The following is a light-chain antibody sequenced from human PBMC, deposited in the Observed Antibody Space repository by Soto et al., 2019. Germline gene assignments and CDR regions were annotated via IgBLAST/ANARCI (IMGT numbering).Light chain of an antibody. CDR2: YDT. V-gene: IGLV3-21*04. CDR3: QVWDSSSDHLI. Sequence: SYELTQPPSVSVAPGQTARVTCGGNNIGGKSVHWYQQKPGQAPVLVIYYDTDRPSGIPERSSGSNSGNTATLTISRVEAGDEADYYCQVWDSSSDHLIFGGGTKLTVL. CDR1: NIGGKS. J-gene: IGLJ2*01.